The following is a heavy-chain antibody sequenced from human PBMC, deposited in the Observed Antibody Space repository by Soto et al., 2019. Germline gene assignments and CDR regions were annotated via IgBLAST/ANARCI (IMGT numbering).Heavy chain of an antibody. V-gene: IGHV3-7*05. CDR2: IKEDGSEQ. CDR3: SNTVV. D-gene: IGHD3-10*01. CDR1: ELTIGHYW. Sequence: EEQVVESGGGLVQPGGSLDLSFAAFELTIGHYWLSWARQAPGKGLEWVANIKEDGSEQNYVDALKGRFTISRDNAKNSLYLQMNSLRADDTAVYYCSNTVVRGLGTTVTVSS. J-gene: IGHJ6*01.